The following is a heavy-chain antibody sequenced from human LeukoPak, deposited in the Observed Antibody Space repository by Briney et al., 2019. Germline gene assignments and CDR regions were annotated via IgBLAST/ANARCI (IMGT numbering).Heavy chain of an antibody. J-gene: IGHJ4*02. CDR1: GYTFTSYG. V-gene: IGHV1-18*01. CDR3: ARDFRPYYYDSSGYYYGWYFDY. CDR2: ISAYNGNT. Sequence: APVKVSCKASGYTFTSYGISWVRQAPGQGLEWMVWISAYNGNTNYAQKLQGRVTMTTDTSTSTAYMELRSLRSDDTAVYYCARDFRPYYYDSSGYYYGWYFDYWGQGTLVTVSS. D-gene: IGHD3-22*01.